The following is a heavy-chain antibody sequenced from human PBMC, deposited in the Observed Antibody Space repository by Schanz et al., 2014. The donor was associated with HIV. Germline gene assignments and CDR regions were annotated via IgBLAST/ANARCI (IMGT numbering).Heavy chain of an antibody. CDR1: GFTFSSYG. J-gene: IGHJ4*02. V-gene: IGHV3-48*02. D-gene: IGHD1-26*01. CDR2: ISFDGNII. Sequence: VQLVESGGGVVQPGRSLRLSCAASGFTFSSYGMHWVRQAPGKGLEWISHISFDGNIIYYADSVQGRFTISRDNAKNSLFLQMASLRDEDTAVYYCARDPSGNYYRYHFDYWGQGSLVTVSS. CDR3: ARDPSGNYYRYHFDY.